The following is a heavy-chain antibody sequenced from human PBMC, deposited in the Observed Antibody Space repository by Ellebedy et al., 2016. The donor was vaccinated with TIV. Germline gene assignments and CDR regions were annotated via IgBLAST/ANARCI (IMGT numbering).Heavy chain of an antibody. CDR3: ARGSTTVPFDY. J-gene: IGHJ4*02. Sequence: AASVKVSCKPSGYTFATYGLTWVRQAPGQGLEWMGWASTYNGVTKSAQKFQGRLTMSTDTSTDTAYMALRSLTSDDTAVYYCARGSTTVPFDYWGQGSLVTVSS. CDR1: GYTFATYG. CDR2: ASTYNGVT. V-gene: IGHV1-18*01. D-gene: IGHD1-26*01.